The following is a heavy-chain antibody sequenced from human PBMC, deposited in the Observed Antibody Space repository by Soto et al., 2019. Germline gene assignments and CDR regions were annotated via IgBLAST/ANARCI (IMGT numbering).Heavy chain of an antibody. CDR1: RFTLSTYW. CDR2: INSDGTGT. CDR3: AGDSSGYSYDPFDI. V-gene: IGHV3-74*01. D-gene: IGHD3-22*01. J-gene: IGHJ3*02. Sequence: SLKLSCAASRFTLSTYWMHWVRQAPGKGLVWVSRINSDGTGTSYADSVKGRITISRDNAKNTLYLQMNSLRSEDTAAYYSAGDSSGYSYDPFDIWGQGTMVTVSS.